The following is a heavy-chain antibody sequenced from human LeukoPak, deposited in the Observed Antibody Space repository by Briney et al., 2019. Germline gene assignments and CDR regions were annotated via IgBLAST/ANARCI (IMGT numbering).Heavy chain of an antibody. D-gene: IGHD4-11*01. J-gene: IGHJ4*02. V-gene: IGHV3-48*03. Sequence: GGSLRLSCAASGFIFNNYEMNWVRQAPGKGLEWVSYISSSGGTIYYAESVKGRFTTSRDNAKNILYLQMNSLRAEDTAVYYCVRDGDVRMGYSDYEPDYWGQGTLVTVSS. CDR1: GFIFNNYE. CDR3: VRDGDVRMGYSDYEPDY. CDR2: ISSSGGTI.